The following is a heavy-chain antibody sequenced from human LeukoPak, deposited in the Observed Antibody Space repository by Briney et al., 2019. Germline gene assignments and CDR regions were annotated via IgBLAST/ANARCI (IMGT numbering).Heavy chain of an antibody. CDR1: GGSISSCY. Sequence: SETLSLTCTVSGGSISSCYWSWIRQPAGKGLEWIGRIYTSGSTNYNPSLKSRVTMSVDTSKNQFSLKLSSVTAADTAVYYCARVSWFPGTSYYYMDVWGKGTTVTVSS. CDR2: IYTSGST. D-gene: IGHD1-1*01. CDR3: ARVSWFPGTSYYYMDV. J-gene: IGHJ6*03. V-gene: IGHV4-4*07.